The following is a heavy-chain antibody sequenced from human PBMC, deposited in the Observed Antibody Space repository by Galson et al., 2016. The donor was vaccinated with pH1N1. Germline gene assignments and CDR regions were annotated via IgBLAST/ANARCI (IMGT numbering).Heavy chain of an antibody. CDR3: ARRYYFDY. V-gene: IGHV1-46*01. CDR2: IDPSDGTT. J-gene: IGHJ4*02. Sequence: SVKVSCKASGYTFTSYGISWVRQAPGQGLEWMGIIDPSDGTTTYSQKFRGRITMTRDTPTNSVYMELSSLTSDDTAVYYCARRYYFDYWGQGTLITVSS. CDR1: GYTFTSYG.